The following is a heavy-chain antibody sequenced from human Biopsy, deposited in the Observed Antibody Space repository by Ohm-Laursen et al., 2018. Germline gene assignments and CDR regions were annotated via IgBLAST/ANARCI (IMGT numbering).Heavy chain of an antibody. CDR2: ISGSGAST. J-gene: IGHJ5*02. CDR1: GFIFTDYT. Sequence: GSLRLSCAASGFIFTDYTMNWVRQAPEKGLEWVSGISGSGASTYYADSVKGRFTISRDNSKNTLFLQMDSLRADDTAVYYCVKAYSAIYRFDPWGQGTLVTVSP. D-gene: IGHD2-21*01. V-gene: IGHV3-23*01. CDR3: VKAYSAIYRFDP.